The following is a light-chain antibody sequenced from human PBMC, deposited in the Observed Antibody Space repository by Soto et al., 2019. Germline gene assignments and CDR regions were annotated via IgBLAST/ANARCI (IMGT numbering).Light chain of an antibody. Sequence: QSVLTQPPSASGTPGQRVSIFCSGSTSGLGKNFVQWYQQLPGTTPKLLIYSNSQRPSGVPDRFSGSRSGTSASLAITDLRPEDEADYYCGTWDSSLTNGRAVFGGGTKLTVL. V-gene: IGLV1-47*02. CDR1: TSGLGKNF. J-gene: IGLJ3*02. CDR2: SNS. CDR3: GTWDSSLTNGRAV.